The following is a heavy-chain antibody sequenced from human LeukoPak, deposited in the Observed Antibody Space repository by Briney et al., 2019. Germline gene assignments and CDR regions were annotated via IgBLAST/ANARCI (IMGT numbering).Heavy chain of an antibody. D-gene: IGHD3-10*01. Sequence: EASVKVSCKASGYTFTGYYMHWVRQAPGQGLEWMGWINPNSGGTNYAQKFQGRVTMTRDMSTSTVYMELSSLRSEDTAVYYCARVGIHDAFDIWGQGTMVTVSS. V-gene: IGHV1-2*02. CDR3: ARVGIHDAFDI. CDR2: INPNSGGT. J-gene: IGHJ3*02. CDR1: GYTFTGYY.